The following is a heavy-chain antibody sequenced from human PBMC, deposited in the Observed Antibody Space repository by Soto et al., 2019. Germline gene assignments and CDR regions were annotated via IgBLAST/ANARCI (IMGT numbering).Heavy chain of an antibody. J-gene: IGHJ4*02. D-gene: IGHD3-10*01. CDR3: AKDRFYRNYYGSGSYYNYFDY. Sequence: GGSLRLSCAASGLTFSSYGMHWVRQAPGKGLEWVAVISYDGSNKYYADSVKGRFTISRDNSKNTLYLQMNSLRAEDTAVCYCAKDRFYRNYYGSGSYYNYFDYWGQGTLVTVSS. CDR2: ISYDGSNK. CDR1: GLTFSSYG. V-gene: IGHV3-30*18.